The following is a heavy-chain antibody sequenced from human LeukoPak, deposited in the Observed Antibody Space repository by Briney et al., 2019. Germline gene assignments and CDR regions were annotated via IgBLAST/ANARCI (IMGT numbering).Heavy chain of an antibody. CDR3: ARDEDYGIFVNVDY. CDR1: GGTFSSYA. D-gene: IGHD4-17*01. V-gene: IGHV1-18*01. CDR2: ISTCNT. Sequence: ASVKVSCKASGGTFSSYAISWVRQAPGQGPEWMGWISTCNTKYAEKFQGRVTMTTDTPTSTAYMELRSLRSDDTAVYYCARDEDYGIFVNVDYWGQGTLVTVSS. J-gene: IGHJ4*02.